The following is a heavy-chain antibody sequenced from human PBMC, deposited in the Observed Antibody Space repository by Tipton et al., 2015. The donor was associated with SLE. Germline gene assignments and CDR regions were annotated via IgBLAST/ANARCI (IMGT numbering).Heavy chain of an antibody. V-gene: IGHV3-23*01. D-gene: IGHD3-3*01. CDR2: ISGSGGST. CDR1: GFTFSSYA. CDR3: ANAITIFGVGGYYGMDV. Sequence: SLRLSCAASGFTFSSYAMTWVRQAPGKGLEWVSAISGSGGSTYYADSVKGRFAISRDNSKNTLYLQMNSLRAEDTAVYYCANAITIFGVGGYYGMDVWGQGTTVTVSS. J-gene: IGHJ6*02.